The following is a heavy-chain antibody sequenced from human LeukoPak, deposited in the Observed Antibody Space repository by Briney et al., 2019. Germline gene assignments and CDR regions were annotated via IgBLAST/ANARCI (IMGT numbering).Heavy chain of an antibody. CDR1: GFTSSSYW. D-gene: IGHD2-15*01. J-gene: IGHJ4*02. Sequence: GGSLRLSCAVSGFTSSSYWMSWFRQAPGKGLEWVANIKQDGSEKYYVDSVKGRFTISRDNAKNSLYLQMNSLRAEDTAVYYCARAPYCIGGSCRFDYWGQGTLVTVSS. V-gene: IGHV3-7*03. CDR3: ARAPYCIGGSCRFDY. CDR2: IKQDGSEK.